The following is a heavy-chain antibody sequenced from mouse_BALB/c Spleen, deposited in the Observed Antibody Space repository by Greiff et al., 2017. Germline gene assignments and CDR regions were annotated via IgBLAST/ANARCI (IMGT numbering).Heavy chain of an antibody. CDR2: ISSGGSYT. J-gene: IGHJ4*01. CDR3: ARHGYDGYYEYAMDY. CDR1: GFTFSSYA. V-gene: IGHV5-9-3*01. Sequence: EVKLMESGGGLVKPGGSLKLSCAASGFTFSSYAMSWVRQTPEKRLEWVATISSGGSYTYYPDSVKGRFTISRDNAKNTLYLQMSSLRSEDTAMYYCARHGYDGYYEYAMDYWGQGTSVTVSS. D-gene: IGHD2-3*01.